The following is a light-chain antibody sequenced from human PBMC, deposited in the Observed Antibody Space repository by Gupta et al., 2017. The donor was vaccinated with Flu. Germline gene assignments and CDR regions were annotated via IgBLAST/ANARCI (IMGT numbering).Light chain of an antibody. CDR2: SIT. J-gene: IGLJ2*01. V-gene: IGLV2-11*01. Sequence: SSDIGNCDYVSWYQQHPGKAPKLIIYSITARPSGVPERFSGSKSGKTASLTISGLQAEDEASYYCCSYAGTFTFVFGGGTNLTVL. CDR1: SSDIGNCDY. CDR3: CSYAGTFTFV.